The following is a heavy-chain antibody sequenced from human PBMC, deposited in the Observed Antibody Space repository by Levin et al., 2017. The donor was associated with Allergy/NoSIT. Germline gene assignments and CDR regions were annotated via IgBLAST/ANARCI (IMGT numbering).Heavy chain of an antibody. D-gene: IGHD1-1*01. Sequence: GESLKISCAASGFTVSSHYMNWVRQAPGKGLEWVSVIYIDGDTYYADSVKGRFTVSRDNSKNTVYLQMNNLRAEDTAVYYCVRGWTGGLDYWGQGSLVTVSS. V-gene: IGHV3-53*01. CDR2: IYIDGDT. CDR1: GFTVSSHY. J-gene: IGHJ4*02. CDR3: VRGWTGGLDY.